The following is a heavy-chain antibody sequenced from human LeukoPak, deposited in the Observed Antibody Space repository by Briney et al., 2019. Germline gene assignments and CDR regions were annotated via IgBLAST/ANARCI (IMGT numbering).Heavy chain of an antibody. CDR1: GGSISSSNYF. D-gene: IGHD6-13*01. CDR3: ATQSTWYGIDY. V-gene: IGHV4-39*01. J-gene: IGHJ4*02. Sequence: PSETLSLTCTVSGGSISSSNYFWGWIRQPPGKGLEWIGSIYYSGSTYYNPSLKSRVTISADTSKNQFSLKLGSVTAADTAVYYCATQSTWYGIDYWGQGILVTVSS. CDR2: IYYSGST.